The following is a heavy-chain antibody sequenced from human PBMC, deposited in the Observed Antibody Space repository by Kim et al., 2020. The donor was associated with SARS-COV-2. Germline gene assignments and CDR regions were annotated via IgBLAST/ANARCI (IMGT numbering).Heavy chain of an antibody. V-gene: IGHV1-3*01. CDR1: GYAFTRNL. J-gene: IGHJ3*01. D-gene: IGHD1-1*01. CDR3: ARDPYKPDDEGAFDF. CDR2: LNADNGNT. Sequence: ASVNVSCKASGYAFTRNLLHWVRQAPGQSLEWIGWLNADNGNTKYSQSFRGRVTITRDTSATTAYMELSSLTSEDTAIYYCARDPYKPDDEGAFDFWGQGTLATVSA.